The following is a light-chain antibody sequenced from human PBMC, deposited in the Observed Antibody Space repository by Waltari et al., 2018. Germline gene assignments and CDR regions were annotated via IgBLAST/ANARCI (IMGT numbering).Light chain of an antibody. J-gene: IGLJ3*02. CDR3: QTGGHGTWV. Sequence: QLVLTQSPSASASLGASVKLTCTLRSGPRSNVIAWLQQQPEKGPRYLMKVNSDGSHSKGDKIPDRFSGSSSGTEHYLTISSLQSEDEADYYCQTGGHGTWVFGGGTKLTVL. CDR2: VNSDGSH. CDR1: SGPRSNV. V-gene: IGLV4-69*01.